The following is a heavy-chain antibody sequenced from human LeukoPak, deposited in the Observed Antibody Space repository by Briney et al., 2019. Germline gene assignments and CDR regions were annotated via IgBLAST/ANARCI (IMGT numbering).Heavy chain of an antibody. Sequence: GGSLRLSCAASGFTFSTFWMSWVRQAPGKGLEWVANIKEDGSEKYYVGSVKGPFTISRDNAKNSLYLQMNSLRAEDTAVYYCARGRGYPIWFFDYWGQGTLVTVSS. D-gene: IGHD3-3*01. CDR2: IKEDGSEK. J-gene: IGHJ4*02. V-gene: IGHV3-7*01. CDR1: GFTFSTFW. CDR3: ARGRGYPIWFFDY.